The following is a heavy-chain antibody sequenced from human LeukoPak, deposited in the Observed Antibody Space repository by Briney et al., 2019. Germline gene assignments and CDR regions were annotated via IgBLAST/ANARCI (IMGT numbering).Heavy chain of an antibody. V-gene: IGHV3-23*01. CDR2: ISGSSTST. Sequence: PGGSLRLSCAASGFTFSGYAMSWVRQAPGKGLEWVSVISGSSTSTYYADSVKGRFTISRDNSKNTLYLQMNSLRAEDTATCYCAKYGSGTYYGYWGQGTLVTVSS. J-gene: IGHJ4*02. CDR1: GFTFSGYA. D-gene: IGHD3-10*01. CDR3: AKYGSGTYYGY.